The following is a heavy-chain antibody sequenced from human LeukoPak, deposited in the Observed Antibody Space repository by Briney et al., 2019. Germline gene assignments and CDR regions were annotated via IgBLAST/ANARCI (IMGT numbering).Heavy chain of an antibody. D-gene: IGHD1-26*01. J-gene: IGHJ3*01. CDR1: GFTFSGSA. Sequence: GGSLRLSCAASGFTFSGSAMHWVRQASGKGLEWVGLIRSKANSYATAYSASVKGRFTISTDASKNTPYLQMNSLKTAGTVMYCGTSPRRNHENSGPYGRSATDVWSQGRLVTVSS. CDR3: TSPRRNHENSGPYGRSATDV. V-gene: IGHV3-73*01. CDR2: IRSKANSYAT.